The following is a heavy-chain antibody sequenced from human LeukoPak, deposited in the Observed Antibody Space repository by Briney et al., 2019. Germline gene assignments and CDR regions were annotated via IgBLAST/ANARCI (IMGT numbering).Heavy chain of an antibody. CDR1: GGSISSFY. D-gene: IGHD3-10*01. CDR3: ARAGYYYGSGSYYNTPHFDY. V-gene: IGHV4-59*01. Sequence: PSETLSLTCTVSGGSISSFYWGWIRQPPGRGLEYVGYIYYSGSTYYNPSLRSRVTISVDTSKNQYSLKLSSVTAADTAVYYGARAGYYYGSGSYYNTPHFDYWGQGTLVTVSS. J-gene: IGHJ4*02. CDR2: IYYSGST.